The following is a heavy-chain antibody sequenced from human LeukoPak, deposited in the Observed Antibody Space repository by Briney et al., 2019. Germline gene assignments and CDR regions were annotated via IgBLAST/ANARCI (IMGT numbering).Heavy chain of an antibody. CDR3: ARGRLRAARPIDY. CDR1: GGSISSGGYY. CDR2: IYYSGST. J-gene: IGHJ4*02. D-gene: IGHD6-6*01. Sequence: PSQTLSLTCTVSGGSISSGGYYWSWIRQHPGKGLEWIGYIYYSGSTYYNPSLKSRVTISVDTSKNQFSLKLSSVTAADTAVYYCARGRLRAARPIDYWGQGTLVTVSS. V-gene: IGHV4-31*03.